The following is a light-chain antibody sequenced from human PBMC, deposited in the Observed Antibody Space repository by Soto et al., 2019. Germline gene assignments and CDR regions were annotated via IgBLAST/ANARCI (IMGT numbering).Light chain of an antibody. CDR3: QQLHSFVLT. CDR1: QDISIY. CDR2: GAS. J-gene: IGKJ4*01. V-gene: IGKV1-9*01. Sequence: IQLTQPPSSLSASIGDRVTITCRASQDISIYLAWYQQKSGEAPRLLIYGASTLQSGVPSRFSGSRSGTDFTLTIRGLQPEDFATYYCQQLHSFVLTFGGGTKVEMK.